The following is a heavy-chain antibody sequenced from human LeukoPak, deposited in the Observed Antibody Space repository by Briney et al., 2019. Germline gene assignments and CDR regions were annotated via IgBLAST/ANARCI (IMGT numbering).Heavy chain of an antibody. V-gene: IGHV3-23*01. CDR2: ISGSGGST. J-gene: IGHJ3*01. Sequence: GGSLRLSCAASGFTFSSYAMSWVRQAPGKGLEWVSAISGSGGSTYYADSVKGRFTISRDNSKNTMYLQMGSLRPEDMGVYYCARAFRPASDPHDFYDFWGRGTTVTVSS. D-gene: IGHD3/OR15-3a*01. CDR3: ARAFRPASDPHDFYDF. CDR1: GFTFSSYA.